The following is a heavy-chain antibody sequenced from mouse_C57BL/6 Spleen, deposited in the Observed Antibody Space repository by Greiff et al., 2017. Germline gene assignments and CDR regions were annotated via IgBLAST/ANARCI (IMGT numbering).Heavy chain of an antibody. Sequence: EVMLVESGGGLVQPGGSLKLSCAASGFTFSDYGMHWVRQAPEKGLEWVASISSGSSTIYYADTVKGRFTISRDNAKNTLFLQMTSLRSEDTAMYYCAIPGTYWGQGTLVTVSA. J-gene: IGHJ3*01. CDR1: GFTFSDYG. D-gene: IGHD4-1*01. CDR2: ISSGSSTI. V-gene: IGHV5-17*01. CDR3: AIPGTY.